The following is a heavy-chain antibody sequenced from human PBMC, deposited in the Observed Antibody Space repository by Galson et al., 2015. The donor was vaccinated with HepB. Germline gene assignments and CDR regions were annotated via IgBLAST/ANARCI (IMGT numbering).Heavy chain of an antibody. CDR1: GFTFSSYV. Sequence: SLRLSCAASGFTFSSYVMHWVRQAPGKGLEWVAAIWYDGSNKYYADSVKGRFTISRDNSKNTLYLQMNSLRAEDTAVYYCASLLDAFDIWGQGTMVTVSS. D-gene: IGHD3-10*01. CDR2: IWYDGSNK. V-gene: IGHV3-33*01. J-gene: IGHJ3*02. CDR3: ASLLDAFDI.